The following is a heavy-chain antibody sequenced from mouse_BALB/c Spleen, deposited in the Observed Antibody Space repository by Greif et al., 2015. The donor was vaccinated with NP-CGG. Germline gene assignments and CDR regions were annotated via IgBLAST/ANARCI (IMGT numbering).Heavy chain of an antibody. V-gene: IGHV5-6-4*01. CDR2: ISSGGSYT. D-gene: IGHD1-1*01. CDR3: TRGGGSYAMDY. CDR1: GFTFSSYT. Sequence: EVKLVESGGGLVKPGGSLKLSCAASGFTFSSYTMSWVRQTPEKRLEWVATISSGGSYTYYPDSVKGRFTISRDNAKNTLYLQMSSLKSEDTAMYYCTRGGGSYAMDYWRQGTSVTVSS. J-gene: IGHJ4*01.